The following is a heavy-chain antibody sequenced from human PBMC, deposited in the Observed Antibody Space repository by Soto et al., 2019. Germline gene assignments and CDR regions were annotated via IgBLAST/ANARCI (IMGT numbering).Heavy chain of an antibody. CDR1: GFTFSSYA. CDR2: ISYDGSNK. CDR3: ARNYGSGLPFDY. Sequence: GGSLRLSCAASGFTFSSYAMHWVRQAPGKGLEWVAVISYDGSNKYYADSVKGRFTISRDNSKNTLYLQMNSLRAEDTAVYYCARNYGSGLPFDYWGQGTLVTVSS. J-gene: IGHJ4*02. V-gene: IGHV3-30-3*01. D-gene: IGHD3-10*01.